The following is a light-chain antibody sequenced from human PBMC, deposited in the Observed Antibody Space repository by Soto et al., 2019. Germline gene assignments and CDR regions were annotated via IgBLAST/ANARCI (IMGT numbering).Light chain of an antibody. CDR1: QSVSSSY. V-gene: IGKV3-20*01. J-gene: IGKJ1*01. Sequence: EIVLTQSPGTLSLSPGERATLSCSASQSVSSSYLAWYQQKPGQAPRLLIYGASSRATGIPDRFSGSGSGTDFTLTISRLEPEDCAVYYCQQYGSSPWTFGQGTKVDIK. CDR3: QQYGSSPWT. CDR2: GAS.